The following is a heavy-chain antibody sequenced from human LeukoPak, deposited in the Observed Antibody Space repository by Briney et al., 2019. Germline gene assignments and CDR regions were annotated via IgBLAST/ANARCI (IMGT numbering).Heavy chain of an antibody. CDR2: ISTGGGNT. V-gene: IGHV3-23*01. CDR3: AKDGGLWISAHWGDS. J-gene: IGHJ4*02. D-gene: IGHD2-2*03. CDR1: GFTFTSYW. Sequence: TGGSLRLSCAAPGFTFTSYWMHWVRQAPGKGLKWVSTISTGGGNTYYADSVQGRFTVSRDDSKNTLYLQMNSLRAEDTAVYYCAKDGGLWISAHWGDSWGRGTLVTVSS.